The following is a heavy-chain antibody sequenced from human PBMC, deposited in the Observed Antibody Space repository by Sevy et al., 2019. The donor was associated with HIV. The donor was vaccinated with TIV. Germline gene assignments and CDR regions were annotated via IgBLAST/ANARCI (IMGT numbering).Heavy chain of an antibody. V-gene: IGHV4-4*02. CDR2: IYHSGST. J-gene: IGHJ4*02. D-gene: IGHD2-2*01. CDR3: ASGPAHKGPFDY. CDR1: GGSISSSTW. Sequence: SETLSLTCAVSGGSISSSTWWSWVRQPPGKGLEWIGEIYHSGSTNYNPSLKSRVTISVDKSKNQFSLKLSSVTAADTAVYYCASGPAHKGPFDYWGQGTLVTVSS.